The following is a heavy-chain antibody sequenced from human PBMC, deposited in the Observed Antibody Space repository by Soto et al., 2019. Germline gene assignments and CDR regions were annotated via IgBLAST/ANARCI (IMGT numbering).Heavy chain of an antibody. V-gene: IGHV1-46*01. J-gene: IGHJ6*02. CDR3: ARSPYYDFWSGRARYYYYGMDV. CDR2: INPSGGST. Sequence: ASVKVSCKASGYTFTSYYMHWVRQAPGQGLEWMGIINPSGGSTSYAQKFQGRVTMTRDTSTSTVYMELSSLRSEDTAVYYCARSPYYDFWSGRARYYYYGMDVWGQGTTVTVSS. CDR1: GYTFTSYY. D-gene: IGHD3-3*01.